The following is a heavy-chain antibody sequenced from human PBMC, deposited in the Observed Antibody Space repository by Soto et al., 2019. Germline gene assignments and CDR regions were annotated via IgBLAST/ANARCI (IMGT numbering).Heavy chain of an antibody. V-gene: IGHV3-23*05. CDR3: ATVHSIVMVVYYFNS. Sequence: EVQLLESGGGLVQPGGSLRLSCAASGFTFSSYAMNWVRQAPGKGLEWVSAISNSGDRTYYADSVKGRFAISRDNSNNTLYLQMNSRRAEDTAVYYCATVHSIVMVVYYFNSWGRGTLVTVSS. CDR1: GFTFSSYA. CDR2: ISNSGDRT. D-gene: IGHD3-22*01. J-gene: IGHJ4*02.